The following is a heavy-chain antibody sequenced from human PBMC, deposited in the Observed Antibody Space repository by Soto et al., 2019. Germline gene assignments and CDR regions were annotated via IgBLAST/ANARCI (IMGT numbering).Heavy chain of an antibody. CDR3: AISVLQSYDCSGGSCYSYFDY. CDR1: GGTFSSYA. D-gene: IGHD2-15*01. Sequence: QVQLVQSGAEVKKPESSVKVSCKASGGTFSSYAISWVRQTPGQWLEWMGGIIPIFGTANYAQKFQGRVTITADEYTSTAYMELSSLRSEYTAVYYCAISVLQSYDCSGGSCYSYFDYWGHGTLVTVSS. CDR2: IIPIFGTA. J-gene: IGHJ4*01. V-gene: IGHV1-69*01.